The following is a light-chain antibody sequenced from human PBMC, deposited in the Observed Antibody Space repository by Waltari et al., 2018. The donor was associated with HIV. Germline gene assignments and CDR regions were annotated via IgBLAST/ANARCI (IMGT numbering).Light chain of an antibody. CDR3: QVWDSSSDHVL. V-gene: IGLV3-21*04. Sequence: SSVLTQPPSVSVAPGKTAMIPCGGNNIERKSVHWYQHKAGQAPMLLIYYDSDRPSGIPERCSGSNSGNTATLTSSRVGDGDEADYYCQVWDSSSDHVLFGGGTKLTVL. CDR1: NIERKS. CDR2: YDS. J-gene: IGLJ2*01.